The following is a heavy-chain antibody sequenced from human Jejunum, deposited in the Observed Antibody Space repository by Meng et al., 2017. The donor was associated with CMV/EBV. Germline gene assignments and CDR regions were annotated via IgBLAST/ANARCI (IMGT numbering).Heavy chain of an antibody. CDR1: GFTFGSHA. CDR2: ISYDGTTK. CDR3: ATCYALLSLDY. V-gene: IGHV3-30*04. Sequence: LCCAASGFTFGSHALHGVRQVTGKGLGWVSIISYDGTTKYYADSVKGRFTISRDNSTDTQNLEMNSLRAEDTAVYYCATCYALLSLDYWGQGTLVTVSS. D-gene: IGHD2-15*01. J-gene: IGHJ4*02.